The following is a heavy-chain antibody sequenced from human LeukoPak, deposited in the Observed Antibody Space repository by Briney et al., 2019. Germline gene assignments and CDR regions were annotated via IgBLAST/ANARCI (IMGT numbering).Heavy chain of an antibody. CDR1: GGSISSYY. CDR3: AGLWFGESGTGTFDY. CDR2: IYYSGSI. J-gene: IGHJ4*02. V-gene: IGHV4-59*01. D-gene: IGHD3-10*01. Sequence: SETLSLTCTVSGGSISSYYWSWIRQPPGKGLEWIGYIYYSGSINYNPSLKSRVTISVDTSKNQFSLKLSSVTAADTAVYYCAGLWFGESGTGTFDYWGQGTLVTVSS.